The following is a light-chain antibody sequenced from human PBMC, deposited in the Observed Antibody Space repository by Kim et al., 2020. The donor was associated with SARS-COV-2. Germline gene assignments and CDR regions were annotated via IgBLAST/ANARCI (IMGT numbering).Light chain of an antibody. Sequence: DIQLTQSPSSLSACVGDRVTITCRASQSISNFLDWFQQKPGKAPKLLIYAASSLQSGVPSRFSGSGSGTDFTLTISSLQPEDFATYYCQQSYSTPYTLGQGTKLEI. J-gene: IGKJ2*01. V-gene: IGKV1-39*01. CDR2: AAS. CDR3: QQSYSTPYT. CDR1: QSISNF.